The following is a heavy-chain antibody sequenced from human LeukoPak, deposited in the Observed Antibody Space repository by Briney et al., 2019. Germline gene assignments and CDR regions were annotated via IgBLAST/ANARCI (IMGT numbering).Heavy chain of an antibody. CDR3: ARENENLYYDSSGYSSDAFDI. D-gene: IGHD3-22*01. CDR1: GGSISSGGYY. J-gene: IGHJ3*02. CDR2: IYYSGST. Sequence: PSETLSLTCTVSGGSISSGGYYWSWIRQHPGKGLEWIGYIYYSGSTYYNPSLKSRVTISVDTSKNQFSLKLISFTASDTAVYYCARENENLYYDSSGYSSDAFDIWGQGTMVTVSS. V-gene: IGHV4-31*03.